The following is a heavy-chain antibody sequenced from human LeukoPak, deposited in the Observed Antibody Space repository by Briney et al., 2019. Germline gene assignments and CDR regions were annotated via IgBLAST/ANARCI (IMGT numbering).Heavy chain of an antibody. D-gene: IGHD3-3*01. CDR3: ARGRMEWLLWRGFVSDY. V-gene: IGHV1-2*02. CDR1: GYTFTGYY. CDR2: INPNSGGT. J-gene: IGHJ4*02. Sequence: ASVKVSCKASGYTFTGYYMHWVRQAPGQGLEWMGWINPNSGGTNYAQKFQGRVTMTRDTSISTAYMELSRLRSEDTAVYYCARGRMEWLLWRGFVSDYWGQGTLVTVSS.